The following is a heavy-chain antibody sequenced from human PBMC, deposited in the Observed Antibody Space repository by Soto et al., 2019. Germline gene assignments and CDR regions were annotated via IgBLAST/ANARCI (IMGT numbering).Heavy chain of an antibody. J-gene: IGHJ4*02. CDR3: AKRRGAGGHFDY. CDR1: GFTFTSHA. V-gene: IGHV3-23*01. D-gene: IGHD1-26*01. Sequence: PGGSLRLSCAASGFTFTSHAMNWVRQAPGKGLEWVSGITPGGDNTNYAESVRGRFTISRDNSKDTLSLQMNSLTAEDTAVYFCAKRRGAGGHFDYWGQGALVTVSS. CDR2: ITPGGDNT.